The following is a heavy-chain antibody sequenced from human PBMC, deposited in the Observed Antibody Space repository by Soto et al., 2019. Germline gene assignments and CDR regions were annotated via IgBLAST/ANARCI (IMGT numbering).Heavy chain of an antibody. Sequence: GGSMRLSCAASGFTFSSYAMSWVRQAPGKGLDWVSGISGSGGSTYYAESVKGRFTISRDNPKNTVYVQMNSLRPEDTAIYYCAKERNDFWSGTTGGFDHWGQGLLVTVSS. V-gene: IGHV3-23*01. CDR2: ISGSGGST. CDR3: AKERNDFWSGTTGGFDH. CDR1: GFTFSSYA. D-gene: IGHD3-3*01. J-gene: IGHJ4*02.